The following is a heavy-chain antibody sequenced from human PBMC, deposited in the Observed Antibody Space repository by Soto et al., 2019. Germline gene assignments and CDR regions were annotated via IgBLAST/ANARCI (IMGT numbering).Heavy chain of an antibody. Sequence: ASGKVSCKASGYTVTSYYMHWVRHAPGERLAWMGINIPTGGRTTQAQKFQGRVKMTTATSTTTVYMELSRLRSQDTAVYYCASTPYSGYDLRTSTIYSWGQGTLVTVSS. CDR2: NIPTGGRT. D-gene: IGHD5-12*01. CDR1: GYTVTSYY. CDR3: ASTPYSGYDLRTSTIYS. J-gene: IGHJ4*02. V-gene: IGHV1-46*03.